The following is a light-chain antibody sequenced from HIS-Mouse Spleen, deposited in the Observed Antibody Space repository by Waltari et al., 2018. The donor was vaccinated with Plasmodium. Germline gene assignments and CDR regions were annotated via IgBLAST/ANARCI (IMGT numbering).Light chain of an antibody. CDR2: AAS. Sequence: DIQMTQSPSSLSASVGDRVTITCRASQSISSYLNWDQQKPGKAPKLLIYAASSLQSGVPSRFSGSGSGTDFTLTISSLQPEDFATYYCQQSYSTPQLTCGGGTKVEIK. V-gene: IGKV1-39*01. J-gene: IGKJ4*01. CDR1: QSISSY. CDR3: QQSYSTPQLT.